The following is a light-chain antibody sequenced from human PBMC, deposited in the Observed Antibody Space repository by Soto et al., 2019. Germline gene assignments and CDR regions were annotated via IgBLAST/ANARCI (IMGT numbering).Light chain of an antibody. CDR3: SSYTTSSTVV. CDR1: SSDVGGYNY. CDR2: DVS. Sequence: QSVLTQPASVSGSPGQSITISCTGTSSDVGGYNYVSWYQQHPGKAPKLMIYDVSNRPSGVSNRFSGSKSGNTASLTISGLQAADEAAYYCSSYTTSSTVVFGGGTKLTGL. V-gene: IGLV2-14*01. J-gene: IGLJ2*01.